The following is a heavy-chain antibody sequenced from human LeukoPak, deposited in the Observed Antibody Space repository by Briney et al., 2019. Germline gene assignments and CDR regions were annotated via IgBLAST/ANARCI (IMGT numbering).Heavy chain of an antibody. Sequence: SETLSLTCTASGGSISSYYWSWIRQPPGKGLEWIGYIYYSGSTNYNPSLKSRVTISVDTSKNQFSLKLSSVTAADTAVYYCARDRGIGDYSAFDIWGQGTMVTVSS. CDR2: IYYSGST. J-gene: IGHJ3*02. CDR1: GGSISSYY. D-gene: IGHD4-17*01. V-gene: IGHV4-59*01. CDR3: ARDRGIGDYSAFDI.